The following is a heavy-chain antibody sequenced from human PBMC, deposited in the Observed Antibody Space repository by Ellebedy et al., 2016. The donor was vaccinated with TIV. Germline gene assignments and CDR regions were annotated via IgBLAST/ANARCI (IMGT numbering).Heavy chain of an antibody. CDR2: ITVDNGKT. J-gene: IGHJ4*02. CDR3: ARGSGNLDY. Sequence: ASVKVSCKASGYTFSNYAITWVRQAPGQGLEWMGWITVDNGKTKHAQHLQGRVTVTTDTSTSTVYMELRSLRYDDTAVYYCARGSGNLDYWGQGTLVTVSP. CDR1: GYTFSNYA. D-gene: IGHD3-3*01. V-gene: IGHV1-18*01.